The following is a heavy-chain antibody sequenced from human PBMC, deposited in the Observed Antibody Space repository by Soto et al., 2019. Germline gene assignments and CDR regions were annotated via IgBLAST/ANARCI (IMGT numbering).Heavy chain of an antibody. D-gene: IGHD3-16*01. Sequence: QITLKESGPTLVKPTQTRTLTCTFSGFALSTSGVGVGWIRQPPGKALECLAHIYWNDDKRYSPSLKSRMTIINETSKQQVVITITNMDPVDTAKYHCDLIRRGSNFDYWGQGTMVTVSS. J-gene: IGHJ4*02. CDR3: DLIRRGSNFDY. V-gene: IGHV2-5*01. CDR2: IYWNDDK. CDR1: GFALSTSGVG.